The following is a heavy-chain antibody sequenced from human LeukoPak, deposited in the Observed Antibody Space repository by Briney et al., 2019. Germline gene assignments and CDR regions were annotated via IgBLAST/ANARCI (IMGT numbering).Heavy chain of an antibody. V-gene: IGHV4-59*12. CDR1: GASISRYY. CDR2: FHHSGNT. CDR3: ARRAAALNS. J-gene: IGHJ4*02. D-gene: IGHD6-13*01. Sequence: SETLSLTCSVSGASISRYYWSWIRQPPGKGLEWIGYFHHSGNTNYSPSLSSRITMSVDTSKNQFSLRLNSVTAADTAIYYCARRAAALNSWGQGTLVTVSS.